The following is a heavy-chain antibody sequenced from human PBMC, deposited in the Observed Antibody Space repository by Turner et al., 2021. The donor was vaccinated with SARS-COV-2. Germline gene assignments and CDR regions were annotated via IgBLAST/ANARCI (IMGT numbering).Heavy chain of an antibody. V-gene: IGHV3-30*18. CDR3: AKDGAPFLLYFGEPTFYFDY. CDR2: ISYDGSNK. CDR1: GFTFSSYG. Sequence: VQLVESGGGVVQPGRSLRLSCAASGFTFSSYGMHWVRQAPGKGLEWVAVISYDGSNKYYADSVKGRFTISRNNSQNTLNLQMNSLRAEDTAVYYCAKDGAPFLLYFGEPTFYFDYWGQGTLLTVSS. J-gene: IGHJ4*02. D-gene: IGHD3-10*01.